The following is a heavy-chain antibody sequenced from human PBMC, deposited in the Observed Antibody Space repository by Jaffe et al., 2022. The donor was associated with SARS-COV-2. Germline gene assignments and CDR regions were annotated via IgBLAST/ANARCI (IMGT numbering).Heavy chain of an antibody. CDR1: GFIFSSYS. CDR2: ISSSSSYI. D-gene: IGHD5-12*01. CDR3: ARGRYSGYALSPMDV. Sequence: EEQLVESGGGLVKPGGSLRLSCAGSGFIFSSYSMNWVRQAPGKGLEWVSCISSSSSYIYYADSVKGRSTISRDNAKNSLYLQMNSLRAEDTAVYYCARGRYSGYALSPMDVWGKGTTVTVSS. J-gene: IGHJ6*03. V-gene: IGHV3-21*02.